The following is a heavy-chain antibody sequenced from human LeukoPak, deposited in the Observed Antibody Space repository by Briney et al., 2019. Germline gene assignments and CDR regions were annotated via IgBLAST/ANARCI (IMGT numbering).Heavy chain of an antibody. D-gene: IGHD3-22*01. CDR3: ARSDSHLSSGYPFDY. CDR1: GGSISSYY. V-gene: IGHV4-59*01. CDR2: IYYSGST. Sequence: SETLSLTCTVSGGSISSYYWSWIRQPPGKGLAWIGYIYYSGSTNYNPSLKSRVTISVDTSKNQFSLKLSSVTAADAAVYYCARSDSHLSSGYPFDYWGQGTLVTVSS. J-gene: IGHJ4*02.